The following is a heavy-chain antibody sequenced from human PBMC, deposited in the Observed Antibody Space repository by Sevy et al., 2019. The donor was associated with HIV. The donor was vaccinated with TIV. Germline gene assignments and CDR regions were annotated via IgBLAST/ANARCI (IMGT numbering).Heavy chain of an antibody. Sequence: SETLSLTCTVSGGSISRSSYYWGWIRQPLGKGLEWIGSIYSTGSTSYNPSLKSRVTLSADTSKNKFSLKLDSVSAADTAVYYCATPRGSDWYEGTGGYFDLWGRGALVTVSS. V-gene: IGHV4-39*01. CDR3: ATPRGSDWYEGTGGYFDL. D-gene: IGHD6-19*01. CDR1: GGSISRSSYY. J-gene: IGHJ2*01. CDR2: IYSTGST.